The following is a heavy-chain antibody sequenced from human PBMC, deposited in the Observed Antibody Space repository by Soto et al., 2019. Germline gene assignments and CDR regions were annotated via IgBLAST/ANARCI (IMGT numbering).Heavy chain of an antibody. CDR1: GFSLSTPGEV. Sequence: QITLMESGSTVVKPTETLTLTCTFSGFSLSTPGEVVGWIRQPPGKALECLALLFSDHGKRYSPSLQNRLTINKDTSKNQVVLTLTSVDPADTATYYCAHRRQINSVWHTFDQWGQGTLVTVSS. V-gene: IGHV2-5*02. CDR3: AHRRQINSVWHTFDQ. D-gene: IGHD6-19*01. CDR2: LFSDHGK. J-gene: IGHJ4*02.